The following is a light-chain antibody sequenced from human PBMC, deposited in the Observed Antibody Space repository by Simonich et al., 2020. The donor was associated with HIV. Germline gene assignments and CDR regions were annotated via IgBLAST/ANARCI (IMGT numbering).Light chain of an antibody. CDR3: QQYNNWPLT. Sequence: DIVMTQSPDSLAVSLGERATINCKSSQSVLYSSNNKNYLPWYQQKPGQPPKLLIYWASTRESGVPDRFSGSGSGTEFTLTISSMQSEDFAVYYCQQYNNWPLTFGGGTKVEIK. CDR1: QSVLYSSNNKNY. CDR2: WAS. V-gene: IGKV4-1*01. J-gene: IGKJ4*01.